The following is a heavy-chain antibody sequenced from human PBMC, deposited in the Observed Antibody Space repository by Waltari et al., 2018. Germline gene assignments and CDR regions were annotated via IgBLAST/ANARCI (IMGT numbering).Heavy chain of an antibody. CDR1: GFTFSSYW. Sequence: EVQLVESGGGLVQPGGSLRLSCAASGFTFSSYWMSWVRQAPGEGREWVANIKQDGSEKYYVVSVKGRFTISRDNAKNSLYLQMNSLRAEDTAVYYCARDQLDAIDYWGQGTLVTVSS. CDR3: ARDQLDAIDY. CDR2: IKQDGSEK. V-gene: IGHV3-7*01. J-gene: IGHJ4*02. D-gene: IGHD6-6*01.